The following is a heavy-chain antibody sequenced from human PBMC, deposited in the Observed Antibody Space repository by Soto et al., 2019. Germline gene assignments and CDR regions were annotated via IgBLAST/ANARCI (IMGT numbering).Heavy chain of an antibody. Sequence: SETLSLTCTVSGDSISSSSYYWGWIRQPPGKGLEWIGSIYYSGNTYYNPSLKSRVTISVDRSKNQFSLKLSSVTAADTAVYYCARVPGPWGQGTLVTVS. CDR3: ARVPGP. V-gene: IGHV4-39*07. CDR1: GDSISSSSYY. D-gene: IGHD7-27*01. CDR2: IYYSGNT. J-gene: IGHJ5*02.